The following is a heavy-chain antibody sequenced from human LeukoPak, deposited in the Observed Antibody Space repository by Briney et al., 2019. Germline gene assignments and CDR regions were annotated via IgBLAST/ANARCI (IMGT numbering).Heavy chain of an antibody. CDR3: ATEWEDDYGDPTLIDY. J-gene: IGHJ4*02. V-gene: IGHV3-30*03. CDR2: ISYDGSNK. Sequence: GRSLRLSCAASGFTFSSYGMHWVRQAPGKGLEWVAVISYDGSNKYYADSVKGRFTISRDNSKNTLYLQMNSLRAEDTAVYYCATEWEDDYGDPTLIDYWGQGTLVTVSS. CDR1: GFTFSSYG. D-gene: IGHD4-17*01.